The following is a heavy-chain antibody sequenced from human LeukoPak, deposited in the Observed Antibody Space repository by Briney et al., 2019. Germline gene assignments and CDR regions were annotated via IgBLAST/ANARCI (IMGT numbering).Heavy chain of an antibody. V-gene: IGHV1-46*01. CDR3: ARALNWGFGFDY. CDR1: GYIFTSYF. Sequence: ASVKVSCKASGYIFTSYFIHWVRQAPGQGLEWMGIINPSGVSTGYAQKFQGRITVTTDMSTTTVYMELSSLRSEDTAVYYCARALNWGFGFDYWGQGPLITVSS. J-gene: IGHJ4*02. D-gene: IGHD7-27*01. CDR2: INPSGVST.